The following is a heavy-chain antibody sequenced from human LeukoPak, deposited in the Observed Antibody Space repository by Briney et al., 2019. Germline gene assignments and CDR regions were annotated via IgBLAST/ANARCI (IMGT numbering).Heavy chain of an antibody. CDR2: INPNSGGT. Sequence: ASVKVSCKASGYTFTGHYMHWVRQAPGQGLEWMGWINPNSGGTNYAQKFQGRVTMTRDTSISTAYMELSRLRSDDTAVYYCACSSFDWLSPFDYWGQGTLVTVSS. CDR3: ACSSFDWLSPFDY. V-gene: IGHV1-2*02. D-gene: IGHD3-9*01. J-gene: IGHJ4*02. CDR1: GYTFTGHY.